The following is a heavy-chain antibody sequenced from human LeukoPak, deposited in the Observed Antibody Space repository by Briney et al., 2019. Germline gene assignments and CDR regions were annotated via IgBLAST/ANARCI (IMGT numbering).Heavy chain of an antibody. CDR1: VYTLTELS. Sequence: ASVKVSCKVSVYTLTELSMHWVRHAPGKGLEWMGGFDPGDGETIYAQKFQGRVTMTEDTSTDTAYMELSSLRSEDTAVYYCATVVRLRYFDWLLYPPFDYWGQGTLVTVSS. D-gene: IGHD3-9*01. V-gene: IGHV1-24*01. CDR3: ATVVRLRYFDWLLYPPFDY. CDR2: FDPGDGET. J-gene: IGHJ4*02.